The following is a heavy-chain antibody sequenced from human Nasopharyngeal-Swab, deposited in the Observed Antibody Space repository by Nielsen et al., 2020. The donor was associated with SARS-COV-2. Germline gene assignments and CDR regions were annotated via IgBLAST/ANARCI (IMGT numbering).Heavy chain of an antibody. CDR3: AKDGCPRSGECQFEN. D-gene: IGHD2-15*01. CDR2: IINNGVST. J-gene: IGHJ4*02. V-gene: IGHV3-23*01. CDR1: GFTFSNYA. Sequence: GESLKISCAASGFTFSNYAVSWVRQAPGTGLEWVSTIINNGVSTYYADAVKGRFTISRDNSKNTLYLQMDGLRVEDTAVYYCAKDGCPRSGECQFENWGQGTLATVSS.